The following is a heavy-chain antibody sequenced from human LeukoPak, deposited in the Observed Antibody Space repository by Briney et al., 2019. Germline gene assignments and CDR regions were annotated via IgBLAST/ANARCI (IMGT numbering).Heavy chain of an antibody. Sequence: QAGGSLRLSCGASGFTFSSYSMSWVRQAPGKGLEWVSAISGSGTTTKYADSVKGRFTISRDNSRNMLYLQMSSLRAEDTAVYYCATEKGGDAYNFDCWGQGTLVTVSS. CDR2: ISGSGTTT. V-gene: IGHV3-23*01. CDR1: GFTFSSYS. CDR3: ATEKGGDAYNFDC. D-gene: IGHD5-24*01. J-gene: IGHJ4*02.